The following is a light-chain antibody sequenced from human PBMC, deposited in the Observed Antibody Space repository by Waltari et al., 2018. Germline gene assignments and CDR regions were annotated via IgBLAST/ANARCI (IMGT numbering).Light chain of an antibody. J-gene: IGKJ1*01. CDR1: QSISSW. V-gene: IGKV1-5*03. CDR3: QQYNGYPWT. CDR2: KAS. Sequence: DIQMTQSPSTLSASVVDRVTITCRASQSISSWLAWYQQKPGKAPKRLIYKASNVESGVPSRFSAGGSETEFTLTISSLQPDDFATYYCQQYNGYPWTFGQGTKVEVK.